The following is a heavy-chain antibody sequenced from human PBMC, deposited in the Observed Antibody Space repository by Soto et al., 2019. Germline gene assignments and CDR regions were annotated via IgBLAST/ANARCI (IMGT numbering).Heavy chain of an antibody. CDR2: INAGNGNT. V-gene: IGHV1-3*05. J-gene: IGHJ5*02. D-gene: IGHD6-13*01. Sequence: QVPLVQSGAEEKKPGASVKVSCKASGYTFTSYAMHWVRQAPGQRLEWMGWINAGNGNTKYSQKFQGRVTITRDTSASTAYMELSSLRSEDTAVYYCARRIAERGYNWFDPWGQGTLVTVSS. CDR3: ARRIAERGYNWFDP. CDR1: GYTFTSYA.